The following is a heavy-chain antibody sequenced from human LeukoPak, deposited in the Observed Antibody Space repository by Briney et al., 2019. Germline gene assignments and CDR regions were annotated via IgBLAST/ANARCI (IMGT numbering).Heavy chain of an antibody. J-gene: IGHJ4*02. CDR3: AKERAFGTWLGDY. CDR2: ISGSDAGT. CDR1: GFTFSSYA. V-gene: IGHV3-23*01. Sequence: GGSLRLSCAASGFTFSSYAMTWVRQPPGKGLEWVSAISGSDAGTYYADSVKGRFTISRDNSKNTLYLQMNSLRAEDTAIYYCAKERAFGTWLGDYWGQGTLVTVSS. D-gene: IGHD2/OR15-2a*01.